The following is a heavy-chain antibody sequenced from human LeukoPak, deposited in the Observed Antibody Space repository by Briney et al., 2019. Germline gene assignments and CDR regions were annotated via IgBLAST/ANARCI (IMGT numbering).Heavy chain of an antibody. V-gene: IGHV3-21*01. CDR2: ISSSSSYI. CDR3: ARDLPGPSLVEAFDI. CDR1: GFTFDDYG. D-gene: IGHD2-8*02. J-gene: IGHJ3*02. Sequence: GGSLRLSCAASGFTFDDYGMYWVRQAPGKGLEWVSSISSSSSYIYYADSVKGRFTISRDNAKNSLYLQMNSLRAEDTAVYYCARDLPGPSLVEAFDIWGQGTMVTVSS.